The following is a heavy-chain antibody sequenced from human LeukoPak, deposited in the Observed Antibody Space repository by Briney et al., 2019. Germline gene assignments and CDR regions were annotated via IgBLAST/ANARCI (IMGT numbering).Heavy chain of an antibody. Sequence: GGSLRLSCAASGFTVSSNYMSWVRQAPGKGPEWVSAIYSGADSYCADSVKGRFTISRDISKNTLYLQMNSLRVEDTAVYYCARAPSYRYAMDVWGQGTTVTVSS. CDR3: ARAPSYRYAMDV. CDR1: GFTVSSNY. V-gene: IGHV3-66*01. J-gene: IGHJ6*02. D-gene: IGHD1-26*01. CDR2: IYSGADS.